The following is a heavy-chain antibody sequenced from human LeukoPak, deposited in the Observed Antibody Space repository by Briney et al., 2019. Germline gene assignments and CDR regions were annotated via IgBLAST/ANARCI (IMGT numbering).Heavy chain of an antibody. V-gene: IGHV1-18*01. CDR3: ARGAVAADFDY. CDR1: GYTFSSYG. Sequence: APVKPSCKASGYTFSSYGISWVRQSPGQGLEWMGWISGYHGNTHYAHNLQGRVTMTTDTSTSTAYMELRSLRSDDTAVYYCARGAVAADFDYWDQGTLVTVSS. J-gene: IGHJ4*02. D-gene: IGHD6-19*01. CDR2: ISGYHGNT.